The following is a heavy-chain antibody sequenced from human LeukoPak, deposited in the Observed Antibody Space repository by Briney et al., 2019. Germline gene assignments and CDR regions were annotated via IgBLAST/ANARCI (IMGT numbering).Heavy chain of an antibody. J-gene: IGHJ4*02. Sequence: PSETLSLTCTVSGGSISSYYWSWIRQPAGKGLEWIGRIYTSGSTNYNPSLKSRVTMSVDTSKNQFSLKLSSVTAADTAVYYCARDGGVRGYSGYYFDYWGQGTLVTVSS. V-gene: IGHV4-4*07. CDR2: IYTSGST. CDR3: ARDGGVRGYSGYYFDY. D-gene: IGHD5-12*01. CDR1: GGSISSYY.